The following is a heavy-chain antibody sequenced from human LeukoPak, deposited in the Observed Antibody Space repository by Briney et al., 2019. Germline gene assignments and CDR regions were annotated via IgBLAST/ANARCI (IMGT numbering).Heavy chain of an antibody. CDR2: INSDGSWT. Sequence: PGGSLRLSCEASGNYWIHWVRQAPGKGLVWVSHINSDGSWTSYADSVNGRFTISKDNAKNTVYLQMNNLRAEDTAVYYCVSFYETYWGRGTLVTVSS. CDR3: VSFYETY. D-gene: IGHD2-2*01. V-gene: IGHV3-74*01. CDR1: GNYW. J-gene: IGHJ4*02.